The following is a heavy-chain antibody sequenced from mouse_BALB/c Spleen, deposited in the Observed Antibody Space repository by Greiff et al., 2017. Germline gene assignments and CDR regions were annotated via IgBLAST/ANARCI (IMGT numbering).Heavy chain of an antibody. J-gene: IGHJ4*01. CDR1: GFTFSDYY. CDR2: ISDGGSYT. V-gene: IGHV5-4*02. Sequence: EVQRVESGGGLVKPGGSLKLSCAASGFTFSDYYMYWVRQTPEKRLEWVATISDGGSYTYYPDSVKGRFTISRDNAKNNLYLQMSSLKSEDTAMYYCARALDYGYAMDYWGQGTSVTVSS. D-gene: IGHD2-4*01. CDR3: ARALDYGYAMDY.